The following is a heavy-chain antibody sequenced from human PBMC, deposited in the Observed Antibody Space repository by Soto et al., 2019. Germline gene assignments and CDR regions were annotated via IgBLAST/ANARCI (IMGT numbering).Heavy chain of an antibody. J-gene: IGHJ4*02. Sequence: PSETLSLTCTVSGGSISSYYWSWIRQPPGKGLEWIGYIYYSGSTNYNPSLKSRVTISVDRSKNQFSLKLTSVTAADTAVYYCARHFSVDYFDYWGQGALVTVSS. CDR3: ARHFSVDYFDY. CDR2: IYYSGST. V-gene: IGHV4-59*08. CDR1: GGSISSYY.